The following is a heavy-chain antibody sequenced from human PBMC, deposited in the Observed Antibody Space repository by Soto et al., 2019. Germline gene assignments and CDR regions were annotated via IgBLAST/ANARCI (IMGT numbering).Heavy chain of an antibody. CDR3: TRTYYYDSSGYSDY. V-gene: IGHV3-73*01. CDR1: GFTFSGSA. D-gene: IGHD3-22*01. CDR2: IRSKANSYAT. J-gene: IGHJ4*02. Sequence: GGSLRLSCAASGFTFSGSAMHWVRQASGKGLEWVGRIRSKANSYATAYAASVKGRFTISRDDSKNTAYLQMNSLKTEDTAVYYCTRTYYYDSSGYSDYWGQGTLVTVSS.